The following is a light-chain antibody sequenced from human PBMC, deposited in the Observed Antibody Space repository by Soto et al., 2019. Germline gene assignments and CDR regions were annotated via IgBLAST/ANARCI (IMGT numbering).Light chain of an antibody. Sequence: IVLTQSPGTLSLSPGERTTLSCRASQSISRYLAWYQQKPGQGPRLLIYGAYSRATGTQDRFSGSGSGTDFTLTIKRLEPEDFALYYCKQYGSSPPTFGQGTKVDI. V-gene: IGKV3-20*01. CDR1: QSISRY. CDR3: KQYGSSPPT. CDR2: GAY. J-gene: IGKJ1*01.